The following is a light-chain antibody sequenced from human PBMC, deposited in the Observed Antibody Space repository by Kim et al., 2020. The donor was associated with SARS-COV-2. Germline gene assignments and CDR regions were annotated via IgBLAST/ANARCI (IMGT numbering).Light chain of an antibody. CDR3: AAWDDSLNGWV. CDR1: SSNIGSNT. Sequence: GQRVTISCSGSSSNIGSNTVYWYQQLPGTAPKLLVFSNDQRPSGVPDRFSGSKSGTSASLAISGLQSDDESDYYCAAWDDSLNGWVFGGGTQLTVL. V-gene: IGLV1-44*01. CDR2: SND. J-gene: IGLJ3*02.